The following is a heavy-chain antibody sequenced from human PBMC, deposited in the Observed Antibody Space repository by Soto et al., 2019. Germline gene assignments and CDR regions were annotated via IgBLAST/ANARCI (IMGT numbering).Heavy chain of an antibody. CDR1: GFTLSNYG. D-gene: IGHD3-10*01. V-gene: IGHV3-33*01. J-gene: IGHJ5*02. CDR3: ARNVGSSGSSRWFDT. Sequence: QVQLVESGGGVVQPGRSLTLSCVASGFTLSNYGMHWVRQAPGKGLEWVAVIWYDGTATYSADFVKGRFSISRDNAKNELLLQLSSLRAEDTAVYYCARNVGSSGSSRWFDTWGQGNLVTVSS. CDR2: IWYDGTAT.